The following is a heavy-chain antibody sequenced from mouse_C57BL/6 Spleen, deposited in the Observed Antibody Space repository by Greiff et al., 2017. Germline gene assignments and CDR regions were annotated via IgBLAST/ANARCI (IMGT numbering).Heavy chain of an antibody. J-gene: IGHJ3*01. Sequence: QVHVKQPGAELVKPGASVKLSCKASGYTFTSYWMHWVKQRPGRGLEWIGRIDPNSGGTKYNEKFKSKATLTVDKPSSTAYMQLSSLTSEDSAVYYCARSGVGLRRGWFAYWGQGTLVTVSA. D-gene: IGHD2-4*01. V-gene: IGHV1-72*01. CDR1: GYTFTSYW. CDR2: IDPNSGGT. CDR3: ARSGVGLRRGWFAY.